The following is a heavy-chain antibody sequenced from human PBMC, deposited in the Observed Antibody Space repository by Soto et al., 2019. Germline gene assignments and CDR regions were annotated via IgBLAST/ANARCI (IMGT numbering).Heavy chain of an antibody. CDR2: INTGNDNT. D-gene: IGHD4-17*01. CDR1: GYTFTSYN. CDR3: ARIGDYGDFYFAY. J-gene: IGHJ4*02. V-gene: IGHV1-3*04. Sequence: QVHLVQSGPEVKKPGASGKVACKASGYTFTSYNMHWVRQAPGQGLEWMGWINTGNDNTKYSQKFHGRVTFSRDTSASTVYMDRSSLRADDTAVYYCARIGDYGDFYFAYWGQGTLVTVSS.